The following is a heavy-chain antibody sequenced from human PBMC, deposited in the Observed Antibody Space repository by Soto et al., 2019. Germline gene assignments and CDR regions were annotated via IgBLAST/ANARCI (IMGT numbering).Heavy chain of an antibody. CDR1: GFLFSRFG. J-gene: IGHJ4*02. CDR3: XXXDEYDDNGLDY. D-gene: IGHD1-1*01. V-gene: IGHV3-33*01. CDR2: IVNHGGRK. Sequence: QVQLVESGGGVVQPGTSLRLSCAASGFLFSRFGMHWVRQAPGKGLEWVAVIVNHGGRKDYADSVRGRFTISRDNSRNTLXXXXXSLXXXXXXXXXXXXXDEYDDNGLDYWGQGTLVTVSS.